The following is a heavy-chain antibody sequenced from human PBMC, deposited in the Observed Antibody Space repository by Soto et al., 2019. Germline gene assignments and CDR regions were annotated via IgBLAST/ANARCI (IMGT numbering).Heavy chain of an antibody. CDR3: AIDQLRRPAHDVFYGSDV. CDR2: IPQEGSVG. V-gene: IGHV3-7*03. J-gene: IGHJ6*02. Sequence: PGESLKISCEVSGFTLSMYSMTWVRQAPGKXLEWVAQIPQEGSVGHYVDSVKGRFTISRDNAKNSVYLQMNSLRAEDTAVYYCAIDQLRRPAHDVFYGSDVWGHGAKVNVFS. CDR1: GFTLSMYS.